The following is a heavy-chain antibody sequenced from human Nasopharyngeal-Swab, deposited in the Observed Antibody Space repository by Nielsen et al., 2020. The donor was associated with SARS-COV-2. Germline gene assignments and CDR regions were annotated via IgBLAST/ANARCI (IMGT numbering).Heavy chain of an antibody. D-gene: IGHD3-3*01. J-gene: IGHJ3*02. CDR2: INPSGGST. CDR1: GYTFTSYY. Sequence: ASVKVSCKASGYTFTSYYMHWVRQAPGQGLEWMGIINPSGGSTSYAQKFQGRVTMTRDTSTSTVYMELSSLRSEDTAVYYCVRDRRITIFGVVIKPGDAFDIWGQGTMVTVSS. CDR3: VRDRRITIFGVVIKPGDAFDI. V-gene: IGHV1-46*01.